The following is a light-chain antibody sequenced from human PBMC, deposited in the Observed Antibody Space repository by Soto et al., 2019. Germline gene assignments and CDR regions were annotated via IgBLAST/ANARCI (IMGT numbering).Light chain of an antibody. Sequence: EIVLTQSPATLSLSPGEKPTLSCRASQSIGSSLAWYQQKPGQAPRLLIYDASNRATGIPARFSGSGSGTDFTLTISSLEPEDFAVYYCQQRSNWPVTFGQGTKVDIK. J-gene: IGKJ2*01. V-gene: IGKV3-11*01. CDR2: DAS. CDR1: QSIGSS. CDR3: QQRSNWPVT.